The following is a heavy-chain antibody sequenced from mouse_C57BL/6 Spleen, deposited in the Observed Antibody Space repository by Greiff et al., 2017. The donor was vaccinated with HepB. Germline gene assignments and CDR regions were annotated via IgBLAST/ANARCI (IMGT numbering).Heavy chain of an antibody. Sequence: EVKLMESGGGLVQPKGSLKLSCAASGFSFNTYAMNWVRQAPGKGLEWVARIRSKSNNYATYYADSVKDRFTISRDDSESMLYLQMNNLKTEDTAMYYCVRLLPEDAMDYWGQGTSVTVSS. D-gene: IGHD1-1*01. CDR3: VRLLPEDAMDY. CDR2: IRSKSNNYAT. CDR1: GFSFNTYA. V-gene: IGHV10-1*01. J-gene: IGHJ4*01.